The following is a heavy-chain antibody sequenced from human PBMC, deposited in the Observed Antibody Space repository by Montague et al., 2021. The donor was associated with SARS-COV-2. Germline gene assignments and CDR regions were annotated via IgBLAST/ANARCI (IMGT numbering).Heavy chain of an antibody. D-gene: IGHD1-26*01. Sequence: SLRLSCAASGFIFSSYGMHWVRQAPGKGLEWVAHIWYDGSNENYVDSVKGRFTISGDNFKNTLYLQMNSLGAEDTAIYYCARGSVGGYYFDYWGQGTLVTVSS. CDR3: ARGSVGGYYFDY. CDR1: GFIFSSYG. V-gene: IGHV3-33*01. CDR2: IWYDGSNE. J-gene: IGHJ4*02.